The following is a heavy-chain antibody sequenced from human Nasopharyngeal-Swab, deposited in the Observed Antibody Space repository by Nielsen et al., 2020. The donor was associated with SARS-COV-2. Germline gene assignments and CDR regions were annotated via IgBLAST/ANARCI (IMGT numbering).Heavy chain of an antibody. D-gene: IGHD2-2*03. CDR3: ARDFLLDRVPNWFDP. V-gene: IGHV3-21*01. J-gene: IGHJ5*02. CDR2: ISSSSSYI. Sequence: GGSLRLSCAASGFTFSSYSMNWVRQAPGKGLEWVSSISSSSSYIYYADSVKGRFTISRDNAKNSLYLQMNSLRAEDTAVYYCARDFLLDRVPNWFDPWGQGTLVTVSS. CDR1: GFTFSSYS.